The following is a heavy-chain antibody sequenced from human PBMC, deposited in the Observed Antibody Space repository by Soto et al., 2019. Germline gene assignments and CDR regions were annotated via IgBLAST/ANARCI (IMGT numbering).Heavy chain of an antibody. Sequence: PSETLSLTCTVSGGSISSYYWSWIRQPPGKGLEWIGYIYYSGSTYYNPSLKSRVTISVDTSKNQFSLKLSSVTAADTAVYYCARTQYYYDSSGYYYPGFFDYWGQGTLVTVSS. D-gene: IGHD3-22*01. V-gene: IGHV4-59*01. CDR2: IYYSGST. CDR3: ARTQYYYDSSGYYYPGFFDY. CDR1: GGSISSYY. J-gene: IGHJ4*02.